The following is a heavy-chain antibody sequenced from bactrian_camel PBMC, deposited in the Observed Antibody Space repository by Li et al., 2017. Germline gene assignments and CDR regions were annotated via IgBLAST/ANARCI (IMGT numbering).Heavy chain of an antibody. CDR3: AADRDVNVPPSLVLDSRRYNY. J-gene: IGHJ4*01. V-gene: IGHV3S40*01. Sequence: VQLVESGGGSVQAGGSLRLSCEVSGITEGTNCIGWFRQAPEKEREGVAAIMILGATTYYADSVKGRFTIAQAKGNQDKDKATVYLQMDSLKPEDTAMYYCAADRDVNVPPSLVLDSRRYNYWGQGTQVTVS. CDR1: GITEGTNC. CDR2: IMILGATT.